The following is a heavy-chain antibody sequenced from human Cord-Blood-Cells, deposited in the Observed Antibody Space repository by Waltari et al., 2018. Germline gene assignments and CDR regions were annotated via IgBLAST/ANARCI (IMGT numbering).Heavy chain of an antibody. V-gene: IGHV4-34*01. CDR3: ARVPASTVVTDY. J-gene: IGHJ4*02. Sequence: QVQLQQWGAGLLKPSETLSLTCAVYGGSFSGYYWSWIRQPPGKGLEWIGEINHSGSTNCNPSLKSRVTISVDTSKNQFSLKLSSVTAADTAVYYCARVPASTVVTDYWGQGTLVTVSS. D-gene: IGHD4-17*01. CDR1: GGSFSGYY. CDR2: INHSGST.